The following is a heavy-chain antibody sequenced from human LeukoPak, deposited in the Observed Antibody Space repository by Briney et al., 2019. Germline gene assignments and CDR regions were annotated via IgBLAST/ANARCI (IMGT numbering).Heavy chain of an antibody. CDR2: IYYSGST. J-gene: IGHJ4*02. D-gene: IGHD4-23*01. Sequence: KPSQTLSLTCTVSGGSVSSGSYYWSWIRQPPGKGLEWIGYIYYSGSTNYNPSLKSRVTISVDMSKNQFSLKLSYVTAADTAVYYFARSDYGGNSPPSYWGQGTLVTVSS. V-gene: IGHV4-61*01. CDR1: GGSVSSGSYY. CDR3: ARSDYGGNSPPSY.